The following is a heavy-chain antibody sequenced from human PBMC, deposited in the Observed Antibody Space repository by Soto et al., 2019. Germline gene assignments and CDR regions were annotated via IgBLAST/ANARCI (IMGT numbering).Heavy chain of an antibody. CDR1: GFSLSTSGVG. CDR2: IYWNDDK. D-gene: IGHD6-13*01. J-gene: IGHJ5*02. V-gene: IGHV2-5*01. Sequence: QITLKESGPTLVKPTQTLTLTCTFSGFSLSTSGVGVGWIRQPPGKALEWLALIYWNDDKRYSPSLKSRLTTTNDASKNQVVLTMTNSDTVDTATYYCAHRPTGYSSSWYLGNWFDPWGQGTLVTVSS. CDR3: AHRPTGYSSSWYLGNWFDP.